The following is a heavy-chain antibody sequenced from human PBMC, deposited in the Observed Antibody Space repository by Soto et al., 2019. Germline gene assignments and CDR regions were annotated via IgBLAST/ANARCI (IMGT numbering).Heavy chain of an antibody. CDR2: ISSSSTI. CDR1: GFTFSSYS. V-gene: IGHV3-48*02. Sequence: PGGSLRLSCAASGFTFSSYSMNWVRQAPGKGLEWVSYISSSSTIYYADSVKGRFTISRDNAKNSLYLQMNSLRDEDTAVYYCARDRTSNWGQGTLVTVSS. CDR3: ARDRTSN. J-gene: IGHJ4*02.